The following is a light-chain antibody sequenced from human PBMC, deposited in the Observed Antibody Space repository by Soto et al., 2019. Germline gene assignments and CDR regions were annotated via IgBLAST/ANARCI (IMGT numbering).Light chain of an antibody. Sequence: DIQMTQSPSARSASVGDRVTITCRASQSISNWLAWYQQKPGKAPKLLIYDASSLESGVPSRFSGSGSGTEFTLTISSLQPDDFATYYCQQYSRYSFTFGPGTKVDIK. CDR1: QSISNW. J-gene: IGKJ3*01. CDR3: QQYSRYSFT. CDR2: DAS. V-gene: IGKV1-5*01.